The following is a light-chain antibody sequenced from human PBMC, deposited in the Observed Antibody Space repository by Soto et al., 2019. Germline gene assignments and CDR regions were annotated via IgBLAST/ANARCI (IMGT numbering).Light chain of an antibody. CDR2: RNN. CDR3: AAWDDSRGV. CDR1: SSNIGSNY. J-gene: IGLJ3*02. V-gene: IGLV1-47*01. Sequence: QSVLTQPPSASGTPGQRVTISCSGSSSNIGSNYVYWYQQLPGTAPKLLIYRNNQRPSGVPDRFSGSKSGTSASLAISGLRSEDEADYYCAAWDDSRGVFVGGTKLTGL.